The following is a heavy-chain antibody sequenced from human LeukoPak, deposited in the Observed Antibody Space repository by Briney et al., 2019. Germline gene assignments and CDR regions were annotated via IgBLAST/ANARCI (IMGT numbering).Heavy chain of an antibody. CDR1: AFTFSDYS. V-gene: IGHV3-48*01. CDR2: ISGRRSTI. Sequence: PGGSLRLSCAASAFTFSDYSMNWVRQAPGKGLEWISYISGRRSTIYYADSVRGRFTISRDKAKNSMYLQMNSLRAEDTAVYYCARDRLTSGSYFFDYWGQGTLVTVSS. D-gene: IGHD1-26*01. CDR3: ARDRLTSGSYFFDY. J-gene: IGHJ4*02.